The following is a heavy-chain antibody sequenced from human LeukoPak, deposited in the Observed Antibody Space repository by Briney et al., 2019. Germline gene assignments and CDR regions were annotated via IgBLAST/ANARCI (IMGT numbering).Heavy chain of an antibody. D-gene: IGHD3-10*01. CDR3: ARDPSYYGSGRVVNWFDP. V-gene: IGHV1-2*06. CDR1: GYTLTGYY. CDR2: INPNSGGT. Sequence: ASVKVSCKASGYTLTGYYMHWVRQAPGQGLEWMGRINPNSGGTDYAQKFQGRVTMTRDTSISTAYMELSRLRSDDTAVYYCARDPSYYGSGRVVNWFDPWGQGTLVTVSS. J-gene: IGHJ5*02.